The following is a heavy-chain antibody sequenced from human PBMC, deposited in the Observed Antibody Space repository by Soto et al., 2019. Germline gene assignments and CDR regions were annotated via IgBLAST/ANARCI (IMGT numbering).Heavy chain of an antibody. CDR1: GYTFSGFY. Sequence: ASVKVSCKVSGYTFSGFYMHWVRQAPGQGLEWMGWINPNSGGTKSAEKLQGRVTMTRDTSISTAYMELSRLTSDDTAVYYCAGAAVTGTAGLDFWGQGTQVTVSS. CDR3: AGAAVTGTAGLDF. J-gene: IGHJ4*02. V-gene: IGHV1-2*02. D-gene: IGHD6-19*01. CDR2: INPNSGGT.